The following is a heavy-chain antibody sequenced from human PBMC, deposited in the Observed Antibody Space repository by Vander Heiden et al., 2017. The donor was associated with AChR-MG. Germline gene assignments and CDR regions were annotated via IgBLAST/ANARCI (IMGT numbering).Heavy chain of an antibody. CDR1: GFTVSSNY. D-gene: IGHD1-26*01. J-gene: IGHJ6*04. V-gene: IGHV3-53*02. Sequence: EVQLVETGGGSIQPGGSLRLSCVASGFTVSSNYMSWFRQAPGEGLELVTFIYSGGHTYSADSVKGRFTISRDNSKNTLYLQMNSLRAEDTAIYYCARLLGQETPRDVWGKGTTVTVSS. CDR3: ARLLGQETPRDV. CDR2: IYSGGHT.